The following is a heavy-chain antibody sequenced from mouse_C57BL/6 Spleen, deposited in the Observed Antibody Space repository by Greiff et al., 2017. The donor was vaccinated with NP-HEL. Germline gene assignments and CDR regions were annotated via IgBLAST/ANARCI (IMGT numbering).Heavy chain of an antibody. Sequence: EVQVVESGGGLVKPGGSLKLSCAASGFTFSDYGMHWVRQAPEKGLEWVAYISSGSSNIYYADTVKGRFTISRDNAKNTLFLQMTSLRAEDTGMYYGARGPLDYWGQGTTLTVSS. CDR2: ISSGSSNI. V-gene: IGHV5-17*01. J-gene: IGHJ2*01. CDR1: GFTFSDYG. CDR3: ARGPLDY.